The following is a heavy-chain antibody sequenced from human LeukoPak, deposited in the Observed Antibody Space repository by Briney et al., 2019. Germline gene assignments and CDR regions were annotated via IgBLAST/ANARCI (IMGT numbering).Heavy chain of an antibody. CDR2: IYYSGST. J-gene: IGHJ4*02. V-gene: IGHV4-59*04. CDR3: AGGREAPDIAAF. Sequence: SETLSLTCTVSGGSISSYYWSWIRQPPGKGLEWIGSIYYSGSTYYNPSLKSRVTISVDTSKNQFSLKLSSVTAADTAVYYCAGGREAPDIAAFWGQGTLVTVSS. CDR1: GGSISSYY. D-gene: IGHD6-6*01.